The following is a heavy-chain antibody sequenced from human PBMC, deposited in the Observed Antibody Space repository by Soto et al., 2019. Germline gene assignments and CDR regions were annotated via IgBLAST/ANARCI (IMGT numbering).Heavy chain of an antibody. V-gene: IGHV4-4*02. CDR3: ARSVVGASHGGYDLDN. CDR1: GGSIRSNNR. CDR2: IFHSGST. Sequence: PSETLSLTCAVSGGSIRSNNRWSWVRQPPGKGLEWIGEIFHSGSTNYNPSLKTRVTISVDKSKNQCSLELTSVTAADTAVYYCARSVVGASHGGYDLDNWGQGTLVTVSS. J-gene: IGHJ4*02. D-gene: IGHD1-26*01.